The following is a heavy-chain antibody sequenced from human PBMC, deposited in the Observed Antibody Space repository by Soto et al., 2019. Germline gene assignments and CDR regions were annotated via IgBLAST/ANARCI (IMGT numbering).Heavy chain of an antibody. V-gene: IGHV3-7*05. J-gene: IGHJ6*02. CDR3: AREGGDSGYLRDYGMDV. CDR1: GFTFSSYG. Sequence: TGGSLRLSCAASGFTFSSYGMSWVSQAPGKGLEWVANIKQDGSEKYYVDSVKGRFTISRDNAKNSLYLQMNSLRAEDTAVYYCAREGGDSGYLRDYGMDVWGQGTTVTSP. CDR2: IKQDGSEK. D-gene: IGHD5-12*01.